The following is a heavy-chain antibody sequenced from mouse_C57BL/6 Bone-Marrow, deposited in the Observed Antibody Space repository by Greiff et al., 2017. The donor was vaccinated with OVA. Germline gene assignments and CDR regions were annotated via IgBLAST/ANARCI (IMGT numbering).Heavy chain of an antibody. D-gene: IGHD2-4*01. CDR3: ARYDYDGPWFAY. CDR1: GYTFTNYW. V-gene: IGHV1-63*01. J-gene: IGHJ3*01. CDR2: IYPGGGYT. Sequence: LEESGAELVRPGTSVKMSCKASGYTFTNYWIGWAKQRPGHGLEWIGDIYPGGGYTNYNEKFKGKATLTADKSSSTAYMQFSSLTSEDSAIYYCARYDYDGPWFAYWGQGTLVTVSA.